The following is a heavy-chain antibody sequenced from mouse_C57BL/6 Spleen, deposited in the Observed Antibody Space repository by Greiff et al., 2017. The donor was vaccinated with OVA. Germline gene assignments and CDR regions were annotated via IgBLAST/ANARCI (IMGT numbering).Heavy chain of an antibody. V-gene: IGHV1-63*01. CDR2: IYPGGGYT. Sequence: VKLMESGAELVRPGTSVKMSCKASGYTFTNYWIGWAKQRPGHGLEWIGDIYPGGGYTNYNEKFKGKATLTADKSSSTAYMQFSSLTSEDSAIYYCARGRYFDYWGQGTTLTVSS. CDR3: ARGRYFDY. CDR1: GYTFTNYW. J-gene: IGHJ2*01.